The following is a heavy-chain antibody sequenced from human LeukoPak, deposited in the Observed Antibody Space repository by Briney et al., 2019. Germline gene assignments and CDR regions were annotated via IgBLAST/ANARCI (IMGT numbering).Heavy chain of an antibody. CDR1: GYTFTGYY. J-gene: IGHJ4*02. CDR2: ISAYNGNT. D-gene: IGHD6-19*01. V-gene: IGHV1-18*04. CDR3: ARDSRYKQWLAHFDY. Sequence: ASVKVSCKASGYTFTGYYMHWVRQAPGQGLEWMGWISAYNGNTKYEQKLQGRVAMTTDTSTGTAYMELRSLRSDDTAVYYCARDSRYKQWLAHFDYWGQGTLVTVSS.